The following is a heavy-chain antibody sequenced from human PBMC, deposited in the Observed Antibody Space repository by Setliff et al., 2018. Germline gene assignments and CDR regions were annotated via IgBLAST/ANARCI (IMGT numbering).Heavy chain of an antibody. V-gene: IGHV1-18*01. Sequence: GASVKVSCKAFGYTLAKYGTSWVRQAPGQGLEWMGWISGYNGYTVYAQKLQGRVTLTTDTSTGTAYMEVRSLRSDDTAQYYCVRDRAAIVVGPPTAAFDIWGQGTMVTVSS. D-gene: IGHD2-2*01. J-gene: IGHJ3*02. CDR2: ISGYNGYT. CDR1: GYTLAKYG. CDR3: VRDRAAIVVGPPTAAFDI.